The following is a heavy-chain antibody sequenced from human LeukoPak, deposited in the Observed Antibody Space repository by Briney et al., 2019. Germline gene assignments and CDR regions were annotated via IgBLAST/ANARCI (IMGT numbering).Heavy chain of an antibody. CDR2: INPTNEKI. V-gene: IGHV1-3*01. Sequence: ASVKVSCKASGYGSRNYGMHWVRQAPGQRLEWLGWINPTNEKIKYSEKFQGRVTISRDTGASTVYMELSSVRSEDTAVYYCARDHRTESDGYYFVNELWYFDLWGRGTLVTVSS. CDR3: ARDHRTESDGYYFVNELWYFDL. J-gene: IGHJ2*01. D-gene: IGHD3-22*01. CDR1: GYGSRNYG.